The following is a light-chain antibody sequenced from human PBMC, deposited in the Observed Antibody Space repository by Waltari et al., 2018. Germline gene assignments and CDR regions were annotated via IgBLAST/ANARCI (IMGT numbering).Light chain of an antibody. Sequence: DILMAQSPSSLSASIGDRVPITCRASQFINTFLNWYQHKPGEAPKLLMYDSSTLQIGGPSSCSGSGSGTDFTLTISSLQPEDIATYYCQHSFGNPPWTFGRGTKV. CDR3: QHSFGNPPWT. CDR1: QFINTF. CDR2: DSS. V-gene: IGKV1-39*01. J-gene: IGKJ1*01.